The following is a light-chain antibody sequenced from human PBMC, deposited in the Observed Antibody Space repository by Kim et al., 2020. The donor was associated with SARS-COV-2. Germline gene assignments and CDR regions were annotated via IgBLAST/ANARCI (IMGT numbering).Light chain of an antibody. V-gene: IGKV1-39*01. J-gene: IGKJ4*01. Sequence: DIQMTQSPSSLSASVGDRVTITCRASQSISSYLNWYQQKPGKAPKLLIYGASSLQSGVPSRFSGSGSGTDFTLIISSLQPEDFATYYCQQSYSTPLTFGGGTKVDIK. CDR1: QSISSY. CDR2: GAS. CDR3: QQSYSTPLT.